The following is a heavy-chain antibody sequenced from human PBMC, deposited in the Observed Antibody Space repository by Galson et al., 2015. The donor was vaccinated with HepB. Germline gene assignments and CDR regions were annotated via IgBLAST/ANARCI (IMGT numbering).Heavy chain of an antibody. CDR2: FDSEDGET. CDR1: EYTLSEFS. CDR3: ATEGSGSYHWYFDL. J-gene: IGHJ2*01. Sequence: SVKVSCKVSEYTLSEFSLHWVRQAPGKGLEWMGGFDSEDGETIYAQKFQGRVTLTEDTSTDTAYMELSSLRSEDTAVYYCATEGSGSYHWYFDLWGRGTLVTVSS. V-gene: IGHV1-24*01. D-gene: IGHD1-26*01.